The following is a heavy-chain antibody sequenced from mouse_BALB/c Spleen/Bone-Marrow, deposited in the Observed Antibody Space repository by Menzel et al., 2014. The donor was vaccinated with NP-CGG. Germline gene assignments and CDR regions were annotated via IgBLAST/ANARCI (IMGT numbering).Heavy chain of an antibody. Sequence: QVQLKQSGVEFVKPGASVKLSCKASGYTFTSYWMHWVKQRPGQGLEWIGEIDPSDSYTKYNQNFKGKATLTVDKSSSTAYMQLSNLTSEDSAVYYCARTYYGYDWFAYWGQGTLVTVSA. CDR1: GYTFTSYW. CDR2: IDPSDSYT. J-gene: IGHJ3*01. CDR3: ARTYYGYDWFAY. D-gene: IGHD2-9*01. V-gene: IGHV1-69*02.